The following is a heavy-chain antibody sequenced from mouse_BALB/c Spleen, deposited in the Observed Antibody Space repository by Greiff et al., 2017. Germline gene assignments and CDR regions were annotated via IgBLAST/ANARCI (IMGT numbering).Heavy chain of an antibody. V-gene: IGHV14-4*02. Sequence: EVQVVESGAELVRSGASVKLSCTASGFNIKDYYMHWVKQRPEQGLEWIGWIDPENGDTEYAPKFQGKATMTADTSSNTAYLQLSSLTSEDTAVYYCNPYYRYGWFAYWGQGTLVTVSA. CDR1: GFNIKDYY. J-gene: IGHJ3*01. CDR2: IDPENGDT. D-gene: IGHD2-14*01. CDR3: NPYYRYGWFAY.